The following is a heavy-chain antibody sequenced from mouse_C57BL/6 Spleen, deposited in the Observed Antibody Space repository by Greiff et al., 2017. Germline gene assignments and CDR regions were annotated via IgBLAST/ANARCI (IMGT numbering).Heavy chain of an antibody. Sequence: EVQVVESGGGLVKPGGSLKLSCAASGFTFSDYGMHWVRQAPEKGLEWVAYISSGSSTIYYADTVKGRFTISRDNAKNTLFLQMTSLRSEDTAMYYCARPIYYYGSSYGYWYFDVWGTGTTVTVSS. D-gene: IGHD1-1*01. J-gene: IGHJ1*03. CDR3: ARPIYYYGSSYGYWYFDV. CDR2: ISSGSSTI. V-gene: IGHV5-17*01. CDR1: GFTFSDYG.